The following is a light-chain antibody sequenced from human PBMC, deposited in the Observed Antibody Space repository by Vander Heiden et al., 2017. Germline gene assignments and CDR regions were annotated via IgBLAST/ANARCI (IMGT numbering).Light chain of an antibody. Sequence: IVLTQFPGTLSLSPGERATLSCRASQSVSSSYLAWYQQKPGQAPRLLIYGASSRATGIPDRCSGSGSGADFTLTISRLEPEDFAVYYCQQYGSSFGQGTKLEIK. CDR3: QQYGSS. V-gene: IGKV3-20*01. CDR1: QSVSSSY. J-gene: IGKJ2*01. CDR2: GAS.